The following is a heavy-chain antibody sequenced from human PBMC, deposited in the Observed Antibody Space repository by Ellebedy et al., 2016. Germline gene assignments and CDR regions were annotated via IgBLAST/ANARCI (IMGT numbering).Heavy chain of an antibody. V-gene: IGHV3-53*01. J-gene: IGHJ6*03. D-gene: IGHD4-17*01. Sequence: GESLKISCAASGFTVSSNYMSWVRQAPGKGLEWVSVIYSGGSTYYADSVKGRFTISRDNSKNTLYLQMNSLRAEDTAVYYCASYDYYYYYMDVWGKGTTVTVSS. CDR3: ASYDYYYYYMDV. CDR1: GFTVSSNY. CDR2: IYSGGST.